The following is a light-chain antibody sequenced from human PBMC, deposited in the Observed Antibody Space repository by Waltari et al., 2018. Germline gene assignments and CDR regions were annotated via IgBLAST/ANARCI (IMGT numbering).Light chain of an antibody. Sequence: QSALTQSASVSGSPGQSITISCTGTSSDVGGYNYVSWYQQNPGKAPKLMIYDVSNRPSGVSNRFSGSNSGNTASLTISGLQAEDEAYYYCSSYTSSSTLWVFGGGTKLTVL. CDR1: SSDVGGYNY. J-gene: IGLJ3*02. CDR3: SSYTSSSTLWV. V-gene: IGLV2-14*01. CDR2: DVS.